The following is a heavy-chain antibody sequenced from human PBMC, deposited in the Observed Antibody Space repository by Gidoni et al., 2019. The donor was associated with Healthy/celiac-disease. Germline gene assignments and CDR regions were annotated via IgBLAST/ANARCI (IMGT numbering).Heavy chain of an antibody. J-gene: IGHJ6*02. D-gene: IGHD3-9*01. CDR2: IYYSGST. Sequence: QLQLQESGPGLVKPSETLSLTCTVSGGSISSSSYYWGWIRHPPGTGLEWLGSIYYSGSTYYNPSLNSRVTISVDTSKNQFSLKLSSVTAADTAVYYCARQGYYDILTGYRGYGMDVWGQGTTVTVSS. V-gene: IGHV4-39*01. CDR3: ARQGYYDILTGYRGYGMDV. CDR1: GGSISSSSYY.